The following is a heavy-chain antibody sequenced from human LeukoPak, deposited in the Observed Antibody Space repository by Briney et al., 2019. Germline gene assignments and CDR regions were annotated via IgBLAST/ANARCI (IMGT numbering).Heavy chain of an antibody. J-gene: IGHJ6*03. Sequence: GGSLRLSCAASGFTFSGSAIHWVRQASGKGLEWVGRIRSKTNSYATEYAASVKGRFTVSRDDSKSTAYLQMNSLKTEDTAVYYCATHKPMDVWGKGTTVTVSS. V-gene: IGHV3-73*01. CDR1: GFTFSGSA. CDR3: ATHKPMDV. CDR2: IRSKTNSYAT.